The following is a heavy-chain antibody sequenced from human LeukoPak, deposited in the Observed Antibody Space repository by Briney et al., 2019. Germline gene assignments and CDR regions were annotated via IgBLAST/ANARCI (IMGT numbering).Heavy chain of an antibody. V-gene: IGHV3-30*18. Sequence: GGSLRLSCAASGFTFSSYGMHWVRQAPGKGLEWVAVISYDGSNKYYADSVKGRFTISRDNSKNTLYQQMNSLRAEDTAVYYCAKGDSITMVRGRMDVWGKGTTVTVSS. J-gene: IGHJ6*04. CDR1: GFTFSSYG. D-gene: IGHD3-10*01. CDR3: AKGDSITMVRGRMDV. CDR2: ISYDGSNK.